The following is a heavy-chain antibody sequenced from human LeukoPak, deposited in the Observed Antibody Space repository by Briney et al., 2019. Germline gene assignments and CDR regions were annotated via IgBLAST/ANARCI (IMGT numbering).Heavy chain of an antibody. V-gene: IGHV5-51*01. J-gene: IGHJ5*02. CDR3: ARLAEKYYYDSSGYYWTP. CDR1: GYSFTSYW. Sequence: GESLQISCKGSGYSFTSYWIGWVRQMPGKALEWMGIIYPGDSDTRYSPSFQGQVTISADKSISTAYLQWSSLKASDTAMYYCARLAEKYYYDSSGYYWTPWGQGTLVTVSS. D-gene: IGHD3-22*01. CDR2: IYPGDSDT.